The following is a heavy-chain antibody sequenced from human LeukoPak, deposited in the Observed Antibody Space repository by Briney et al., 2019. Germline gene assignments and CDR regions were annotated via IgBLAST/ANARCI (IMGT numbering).Heavy chain of an antibody. Sequence: GGSLRLSCAASGFTFTNYWLSWVRQAPGKGLEWVANIKQDGSETKYVDSVKGRFTISRDNGKNSLYLEMNSLRAEDTAVYYCARPRGFGEVFDNWGQGTLVTVSS. CDR1: GFTFTNYW. V-gene: IGHV3-7*01. D-gene: IGHD3-10*01. CDR2: IKQDGSET. J-gene: IGHJ4*02. CDR3: ARPRGFGEVFDN.